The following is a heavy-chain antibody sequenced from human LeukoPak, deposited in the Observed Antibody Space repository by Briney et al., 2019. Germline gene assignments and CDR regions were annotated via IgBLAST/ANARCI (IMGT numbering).Heavy chain of an antibody. CDR1: GFTVSSNY. V-gene: IGHV3-53*01. D-gene: IGHD6-13*01. Sequence: GGSLRLSYAASGFTVSSNYMSWVRQAPGKGREGVSGIYSGGSTYYADSVKGRFTISRDNSKNTLYLQMNSLRAEDTAVCYCAREGGSSSWYGFDYWGQGTLVAVSS. CDR2: IYSGGST. J-gene: IGHJ4*02. CDR3: AREGGSSSWYGFDY.